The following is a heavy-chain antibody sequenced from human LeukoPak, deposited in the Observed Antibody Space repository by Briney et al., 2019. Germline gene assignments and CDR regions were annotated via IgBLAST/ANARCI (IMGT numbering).Heavy chain of an antibody. CDR3: ARDSARGDSSGYYYAADAFDI. Sequence: GGSLRLSCAASGFTFSSYSMNWVRQAPGKGLEWVSSISSSSSYIYSADSVKGRFTISRDNAKNSLYLQMNSLRAEDTALYYCARDSARGDSSGYYYAADAFDIWGQGTMVTVSS. CDR1: GFTFSSYS. D-gene: IGHD3-22*01. V-gene: IGHV3-21*04. J-gene: IGHJ3*02. CDR2: ISSSSSYI.